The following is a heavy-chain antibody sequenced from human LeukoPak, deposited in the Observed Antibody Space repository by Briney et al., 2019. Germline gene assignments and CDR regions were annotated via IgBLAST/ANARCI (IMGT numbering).Heavy chain of an antibody. Sequence: PGGSLRLSCAASGFTFSSYEMNCLRQAPGKGLEGGTLIRSIVTSLDYVDYVKGRFAISRDNANNSPYLQMDNLRADDTAVDYCARHISSSYRRNFDYWGQGILVTVSS. J-gene: IGHJ4*02. CDR1: GFTFSSYE. CDR2: IRSIVTSL. CDR3: ARHISSSYRRNFDY. V-gene: IGHV3-48*03. D-gene: IGHD6-13*01.